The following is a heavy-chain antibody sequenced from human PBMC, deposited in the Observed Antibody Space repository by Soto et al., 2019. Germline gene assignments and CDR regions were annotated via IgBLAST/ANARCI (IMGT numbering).Heavy chain of an antibody. CDR2: ISSSSSYI. V-gene: IGHV3-21*01. Sequence: GGSLRLSCAASGFTFSSYSMNWVRQAPGKGLEWVSSISSSSSYIYYADSVKGRFTISRDNAKNSLYLQMNSLRAEDTAVYYCARDHSNYPTFDYWGQGTLVTVSS. J-gene: IGHJ4*02. CDR1: GFTFSSYS. D-gene: IGHD4-4*01. CDR3: ARDHSNYPTFDY.